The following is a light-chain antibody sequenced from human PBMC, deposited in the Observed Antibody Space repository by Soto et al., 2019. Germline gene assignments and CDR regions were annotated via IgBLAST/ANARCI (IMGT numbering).Light chain of an antibody. CDR2: GAS. CDR1: QSVNNN. CDR3: QQRSNWPRT. Sequence: EIILTQSPASLSVSPGERATLSCRASQSVNNNLAWYQQKPGQAPRLLIYGASTRATGIPGRFRGSGSGTEFTLTITSLQSEDFAVYYCQQRSNWPRTFGGGTKVEIK. V-gene: IGKV3-15*01. J-gene: IGKJ4*01.